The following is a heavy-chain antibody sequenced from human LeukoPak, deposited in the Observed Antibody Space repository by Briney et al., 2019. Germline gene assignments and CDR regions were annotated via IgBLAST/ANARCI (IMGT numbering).Heavy chain of an antibody. CDR2: IYYSGST. V-gene: IGHV4-31*03. D-gene: IGHD2-2*01. Sequence: PSQTLSLTCTVSGGSISSGGYYWSWIRQHPGKGLEWIGYIYYSGSTNYNPSLKSRVTISVDTSKNQFSLKLTSVTAADTAVYYCARRHPYCTSTSCANWYFDLWGRGTLVTVSS. CDR3: ARRHPYCTSTSCANWYFDL. CDR1: GGSISSGGYY. J-gene: IGHJ2*01.